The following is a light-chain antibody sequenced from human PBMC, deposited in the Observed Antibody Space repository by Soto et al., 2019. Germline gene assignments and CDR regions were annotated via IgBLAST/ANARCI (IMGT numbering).Light chain of an antibody. J-gene: IGKJ1*01. Sequence: EIVVTQSPATLSVSPGERATLSCRASQSVRSNLAWYQQKPGQAPRLLIYGASTRATGIPARFSGSGSGTEFSLTIKSLQSEDFAVYYCHQYNNWWAFGQGTKVDIK. CDR3: HQYNNWWA. V-gene: IGKV3-15*01. CDR2: GAS. CDR1: QSVRSN.